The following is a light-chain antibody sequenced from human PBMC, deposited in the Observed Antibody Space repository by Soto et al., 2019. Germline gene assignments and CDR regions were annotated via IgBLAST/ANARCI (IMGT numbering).Light chain of an antibody. V-gene: IGKV3-11*01. CDR1: QTVSSY. Sequence: ELVLTQSPATLSLSPGDRATLSCRASQTVSSYLAWYQQKPGQAPRLLIYDASSMATGIPARFSGSGSGTDFTLTITSLEPEDFAVYYCQQRSDCPSTFGGGTKVEIK. CDR3: QQRSDCPST. J-gene: IGKJ4*01. CDR2: DAS.